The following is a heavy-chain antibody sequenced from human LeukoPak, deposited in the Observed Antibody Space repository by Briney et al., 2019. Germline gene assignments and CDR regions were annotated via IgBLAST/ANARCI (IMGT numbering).Heavy chain of an antibody. V-gene: IGHV1-18*01. J-gene: IGHJ3*02. CDR1: GYTFTSYG. D-gene: IGHD3-10*01. Sequence: GASVKVSCKASGYTFTSYGISWVRQAPGQGLEWMGWISAYNGNTNYAQKLQGRVTMTTDTSTSTVYMELRSLRSDDRAVYSCAREKPRLWFGEPSRDAFDIWGQGTMVTVSS. CDR2: ISAYNGNT. CDR3: AREKPRLWFGEPSRDAFDI.